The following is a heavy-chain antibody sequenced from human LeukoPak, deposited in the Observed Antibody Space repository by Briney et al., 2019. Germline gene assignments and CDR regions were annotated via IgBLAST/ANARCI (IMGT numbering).Heavy chain of an antibody. CDR3: AREGQWLVRGDAFDI. Sequence: SETLSLTCTVSGDSISSDPCFWNWLRQPAGKGLEWIGRIHTSGSTNYNPSLKSRVTISLDTSKNQFSLKVTPATAADTAVYYCAREGQWLVRGDAFDIWGQGTMVTVSA. CDR2: IHTSGST. V-gene: IGHV4-61*02. J-gene: IGHJ3*02. D-gene: IGHD6-19*01. CDR1: GDSISSDPCF.